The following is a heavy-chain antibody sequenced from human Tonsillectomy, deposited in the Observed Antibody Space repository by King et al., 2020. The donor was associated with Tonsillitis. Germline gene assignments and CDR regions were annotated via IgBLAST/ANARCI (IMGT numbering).Heavy chain of an antibody. Sequence: QLQESGPGLVKPSETLSLTCTVSGGSISSYYWSWIRQPPGRGLAWIGYINYSGSTNYNPSLKSRVTISVDTSKNQFSLKLSSVTAADTAVYYCARMEAAYDAFDIWGQGTMVTVSS. D-gene: IGHD2-15*01. CDR1: GGSISSYY. J-gene: IGHJ3*02. V-gene: IGHV4-59*01. CDR2: INYSGST. CDR3: ARMEAAYDAFDI.